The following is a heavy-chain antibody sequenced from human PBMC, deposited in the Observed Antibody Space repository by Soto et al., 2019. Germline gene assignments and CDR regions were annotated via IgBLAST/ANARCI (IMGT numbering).Heavy chain of an antibody. CDR1: GFTFSSYA. J-gene: IGHJ4*02. V-gene: IGHV3-23*01. CDR2: ISGSGGST. CDR3: ANSPDYYDSSGYYYYFDY. Sequence: GGSLRLSCAASGFTFSSYAMSWVRQAPGKGLEWVSAISGSGGSTYYADSVKGRFTISRDNSKNTLYLQMNSLRAEDTAVYYCANSPDYYDSSGYYYYFDYWGQGTLVTVSS. D-gene: IGHD3-22*01.